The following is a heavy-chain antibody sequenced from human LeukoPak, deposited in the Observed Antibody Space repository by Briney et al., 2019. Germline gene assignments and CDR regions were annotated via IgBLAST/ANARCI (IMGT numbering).Heavy chain of an antibody. Sequence: SETQSLTCSVSGGSINNYYWSWIRQPPGKGLEWIGYIYYSGNTNYNPSLKSRVTISGDTSKNQFSLKLSSVTAADTAVYYCAREEPIYYDSSGYYYYFDYWGQGTLVTVSS. V-gene: IGHV4-59*12. CDR1: GGSINNYY. CDR3: AREEPIYYDSSGYYYYFDY. J-gene: IGHJ4*02. D-gene: IGHD3-22*01. CDR2: IYYSGNT.